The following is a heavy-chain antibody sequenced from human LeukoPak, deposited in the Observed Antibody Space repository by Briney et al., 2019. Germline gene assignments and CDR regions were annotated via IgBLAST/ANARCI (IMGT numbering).Heavy chain of an antibody. CDR2: IYYSGST. J-gene: IGHJ4*02. CDR1: GVSISSSSYY. D-gene: IGHD2-21*01. CDR3: ARGGSLWGLTGG. V-gene: IGHV4-39*07. Sequence: KASETLSLTCIVSGVSISSSSYYWGWIRQPPGKGLEWIGSIYYSGSTYYNPSLKSRVTISVDTSKNQFSLKLTSVTAADTAVYYCARGGSLWGLTGGWGQGTLVTVSS.